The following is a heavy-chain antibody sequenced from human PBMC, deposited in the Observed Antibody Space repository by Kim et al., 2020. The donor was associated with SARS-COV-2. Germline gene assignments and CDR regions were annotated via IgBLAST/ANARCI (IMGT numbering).Heavy chain of an antibody. CDR2: MNPNSGNT. CDR3: ARGSVPYDFWSGLYYYYIGV. Sequence: ASVKVSCKASGYTFTSYDINWVRQATGQGLEWMGWMNPNSGNTGYAQKFQGRVTMTRNTSISTAYMELSSLRSEDTAVYYCARGSVPYDFWSGLYYYYIGVWGKGTTVTVSS. V-gene: IGHV1-8*01. J-gene: IGHJ6*03. D-gene: IGHD3-3*01. CDR1: GYTFTSYD.